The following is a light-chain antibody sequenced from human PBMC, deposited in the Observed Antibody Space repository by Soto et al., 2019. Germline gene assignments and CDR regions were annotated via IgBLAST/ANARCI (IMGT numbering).Light chain of an antibody. J-gene: IGLJ2*01. CDR2: END. Sequence: NFMLTQPHSVSDSPGKTVTISCTRSSGSIASKYVQWYQQRPGSSPTTVIYENDQRPSGVPDRFSGSIDSSSNSASLIISGLKTEDEADYYCQSYDSHSNHPVVFGGGTKVTVL. CDR1: SGSIASKY. V-gene: IGLV6-57*01. CDR3: QSYDSHSNHPVV.